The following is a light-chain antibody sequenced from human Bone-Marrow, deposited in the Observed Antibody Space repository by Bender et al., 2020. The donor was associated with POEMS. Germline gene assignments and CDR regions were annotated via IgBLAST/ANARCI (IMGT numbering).Light chain of an antibody. Sequence: SYVLTQPPSVSVAPGQTARFSCGGNNIGSKSVHWYQQKPGQAPVLVVHDDSDRPSGIPERFSGSKSGNTATLTISRVEAGDEADYYCHMWDVSTDHADVVFGGGTKLTVL. J-gene: IGLJ2*01. V-gene: IGLV3-21*02. CDR1: NIGSKS. CDR3: HMWDVSTDHADVV. CDR2: DDS.